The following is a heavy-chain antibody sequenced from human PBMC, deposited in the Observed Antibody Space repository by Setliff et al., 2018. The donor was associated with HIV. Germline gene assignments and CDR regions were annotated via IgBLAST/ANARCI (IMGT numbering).Heavy chain of an antibody. J-gene: IGHJ3*02. CDR3: ARAPAYGSGSYWLGFGAFDI. CDR1: GGSISSSSYY. CDR2: IYYSGST. Sequence: NPSETLSLTCTVSGGSISSSSYYWGWIRQPPGKGLEWIGSIYYSGSTYYNPSLKSRVTISVDTSKNQFSLKLSSVTAADTAVYYCARAPAYGSGSYWLGFGAFDIWGQGTMVTVSS. D-gene: IGHD3-10*01. V-gene: IGHV4-39*07.